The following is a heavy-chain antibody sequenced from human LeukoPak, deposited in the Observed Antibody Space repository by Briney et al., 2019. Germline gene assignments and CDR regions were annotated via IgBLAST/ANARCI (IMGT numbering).Heavy chain of an antibody. CDR3: ARDRYTYGLFDY. Sequence: PSETLSLTCTVSGGSISSYYWSWIRQPQGKGLEWIGYIYYSGSTNYNPSLKSRVTISVDTSKNQFSLKLSSVTSADTAVYYCARDRYTYGLFDYWAQGPLVTVPS. CDR1: GGSISSYY. D-gene: IGHD5-18*01. J-gene: IGHJ4*02. V-gene: IGHV4-59*01. CDR2: IYYSGST.